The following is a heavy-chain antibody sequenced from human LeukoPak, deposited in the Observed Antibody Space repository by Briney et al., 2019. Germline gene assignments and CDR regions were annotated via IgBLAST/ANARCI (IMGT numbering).Heavy chain of an antibody. Sequence: PGGSRRLACAASGFTVSSNYMSWVRQAPGKGLEWVSVIYSGGSTYYADSVKGRFTISRDNSKNTLYLQMNSLRAEDTAVYYCARDGGEYSSSKFYYYSYGMDVWGHRKTLSVSS. V-gene: IGHV3-66*01. CDR1: GFTVSSNY. D-gene: IGHD6-6*01. J-gene: IGHJ6*02. CDR3: ARDGGEYSSSKFYYYSYGMDV. CDR2: IYSGGST.